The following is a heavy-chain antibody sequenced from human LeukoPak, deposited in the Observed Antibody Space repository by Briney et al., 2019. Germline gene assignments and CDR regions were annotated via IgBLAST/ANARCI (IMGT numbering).Heavy chain of an antibody. CDR3: TTDLVARGAGTHLAAFDI. D-gene: IGHD6-13*01. V-gene: IGHV3-15*01. J-gene: IGHJ3*02. CDR2: IKSKTDGGTT. CDR1: GFTFSNAW. Sequence: GGSLRLSCAASGFTFSNAWMSWVRQAPGKGLEWVGRIKSKTDGGTTDYAAPVKGRFTISRDDSKNTLYLQMNSLKTEDTAVYYCTTDLVARGAGTHLAAFDIWGQGTMVTVSS.